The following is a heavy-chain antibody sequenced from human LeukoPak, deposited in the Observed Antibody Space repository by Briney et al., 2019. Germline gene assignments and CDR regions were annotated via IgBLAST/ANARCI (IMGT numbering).Heavy chain of an antibody. CDR1: GYSFTSYW. J-gene: IGHJ4*02. D-gene: IGHD2-2*01. CDR2: IYPGDSDT. CDR3: ARQGYCSSTSCYYFDY. Sequence: GESLKISCKGSGYSFTSYWIGWVRQMPGKGLEWMGIIYPGDSDTRYSPSFQGQVTISADKSISTAYLQWSSLKASDTATYYCARQGYCSSTSCYYFDYWGQGTLVTVSS. V-gene: IGHV5-51*01.